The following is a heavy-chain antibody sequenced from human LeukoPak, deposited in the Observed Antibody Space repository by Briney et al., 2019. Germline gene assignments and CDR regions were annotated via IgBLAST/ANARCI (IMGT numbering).Heavy chain of an antibody. D-gene: IGHD5-24*01. Sequence: GESLKISCKGSGYSFTSYWIGWVRPMPGKGLEWMGIIYPGDSDTRYSPSFQGQVTISADKSISTAYLQWSSLKASDTAMYYCATAVEMATSPFDYWGQGTLVTVSS. CDR2: IYPGDSDT. V-gene: IGHV5-51*01. CDR1: GYSFTSYW. J-gene: IGHJ4*02. CDR3: ATAVEMATSPFDY.